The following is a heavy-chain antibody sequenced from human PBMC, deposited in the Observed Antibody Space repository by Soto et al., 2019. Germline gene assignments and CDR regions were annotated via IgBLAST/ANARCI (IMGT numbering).Heavy chain of an antibody. CDR2: VYPSDSDA. CDR1: GYSFSSYW. D-gene: IGHD6-13*01. CDR3: TEGATGTFKA. J-gene: IGHJ5*02. Sequence: PXDSLTISCQGTGYSFSSYWIGLVRQMPGKGLEWLGNVYPSDSDARYSPAFEGQVTISADKSINTAYLQLLNLKASDTAIYYGTEGATGTFKAWGRGTRVTVSS. V-gene: IGHV5-51*01.